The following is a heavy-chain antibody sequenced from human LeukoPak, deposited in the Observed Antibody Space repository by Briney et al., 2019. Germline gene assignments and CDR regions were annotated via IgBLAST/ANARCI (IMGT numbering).Heavy chain of an antibody. J-gene: IGHJ3*02. CDR3: AREGGSYALGAFDI. D-gene: IGHD1-26*01. V-gene: IGHV4-61*01. CDR1: GGSISSGSYY. CDR2: IYYSGST. Sequence: SETLSLTCTVSGGSISSGSYYWSWIRQPPGKGLEWIGYIYYSGSTNYNPSLKSRVTISVDTSKNQFSLKLSSVTAADTAVYYCAREGGSYALGAFDIWGQGTMVTVSS.